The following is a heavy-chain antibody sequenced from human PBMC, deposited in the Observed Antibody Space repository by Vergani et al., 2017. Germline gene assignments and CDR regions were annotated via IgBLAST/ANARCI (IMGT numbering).Heavy chain of an antibody. V-gene: IGHV1-2*02. D-gene: IGHD4-17*01. CDR3: ARGRPYGGWFDP. CDR1: GYTFSDHH. CDR2: INPNSGGT. Sequence: QVQLVQSGAEVKKPGASVKVSCKASGYTFSDHHLHWVRQAPGQGLEWVGWINPNSGGTEYAQKFQSRVTMTWDTSTTTAYVDLSSLRSDDTAVYYCARGRPYGGWFDPWGQGTLVTVSS. J-gene: IGHJ5*02.